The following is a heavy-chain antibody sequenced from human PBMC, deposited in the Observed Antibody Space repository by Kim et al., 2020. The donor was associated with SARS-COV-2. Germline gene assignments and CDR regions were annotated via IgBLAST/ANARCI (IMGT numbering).Heavy chain of an antibody. CDR3: ARVSTANAFDI. J-gene: IGHJ3*02. D-gene: IGHD2-21*02. CDR1: AFTFSNYG. CDR2: IWYDGSNK. V-gene: IGHV3-33*01. Sequence: GGSLRLSCAASAFTFSNYGMHWVRQAPGKGLEWVANIWYDGSNKYYADYVKARFTISRDKTKNTLYLQMNSLRVEDTAVYYCARVSTANAFDIWGPGTTVTVSS.